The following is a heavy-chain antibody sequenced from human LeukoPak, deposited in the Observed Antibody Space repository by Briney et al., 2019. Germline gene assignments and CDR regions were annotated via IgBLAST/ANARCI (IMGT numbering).Heavy chain of an antibody. CDR3: VRSFSGSREY. V-gene: IGHV3-66*01. Sequence: GGSLRLSCVASGFTVSSNYMSWVRQAPGKGLEWVSVMYSGGSTHYAEFAKDRFTISRDNAKNTVSLHMKNLRAEDTAVYYCVRSFSGSREYWGQGTLVTVSS. J-gene: IGHJ4*02. D-gene: IGHD5-24*01. CDR1: GFTVSSNY. CDR2: MYSGGST.